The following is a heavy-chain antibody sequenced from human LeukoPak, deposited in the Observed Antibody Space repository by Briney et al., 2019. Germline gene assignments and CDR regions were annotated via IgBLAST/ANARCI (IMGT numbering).Heavy chain of an antibody. CDR1: GFIFDDYA. Sequence: GRSLRLSCAASGFIFDDYAMHWVRQVPGKGLEWVPGISWNSVGIGYADSVKGRFTISRDNAKNSLYLQMNSLRPEDTALYYCTKRGQRSWYLDLWGRGTLVIVSS. CDR3: TKRGQRSWYLDL. D-gene: IGHD6-25*01. J-gene: IGHJ2*01. CDR2: ISWNSVGI. V-gene: IGHV3-9*01.